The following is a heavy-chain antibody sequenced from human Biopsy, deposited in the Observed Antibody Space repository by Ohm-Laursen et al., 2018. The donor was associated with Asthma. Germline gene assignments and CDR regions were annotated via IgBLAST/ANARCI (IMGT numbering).Heavy chain of an antibody. CDR1: GYTFNSAG. V-gene: IGHV1-18*01. J-gene: IGHJ6*02. Sequence: ASVKVSCKTSGYTFNSAGTTWVRQAPGQGLEWMGWISVYNGNTKVAQKLQDRVTMITDTSTSTAYMELGSLRSDDTAAYFCARAVDYSHYYGIDVWGQGTTVTVS. CDR3: ARAVDYSHYYGIDV. CDR2: ISVYNGNT. D-gene: IGHD3-10*01.